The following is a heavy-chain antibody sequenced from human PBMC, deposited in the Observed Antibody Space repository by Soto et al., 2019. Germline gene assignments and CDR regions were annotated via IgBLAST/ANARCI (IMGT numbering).Heavy chain of an antibody. V-gene: IGHV4-34*01. CDR1: GGSFSGYY. J-gene: IGHJ5*02. CDR3: ARGVYNWFDP. CDR2: INHSGST. Sequence: QVQLQQWGAGLLKPSETLSLTCAVYGGSFSGYYWSWIRQPPGKGLEWIGEINHSGSTNYNPSLKSRVPISVDTSKNQFSLKLSSVTAADTAVYYCARGVYNWFDPWGQGTLVTVSS.